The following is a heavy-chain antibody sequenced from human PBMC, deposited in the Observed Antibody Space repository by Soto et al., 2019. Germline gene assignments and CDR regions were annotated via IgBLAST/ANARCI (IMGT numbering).Heavy chain of an antibody. D-gene: IGHD3-10*01. CDR3: ARVFHYGSGSRPYYFDY. J-gene: IGHJ4*02. CDR2: ISAYNGNT. Sequence: ASVKVSCKASGYTFTSYGISWVRQVPGQGLEWMGWISAYNGNTKYSQKFQGRVTITRDTSASTAYMELSSLRSEDTAVYYCARVFHYGSGSRPYYFDYWGQGTLVTVS. V-gene: IGHV1-18*01. CDR1: GYTFTSYG.